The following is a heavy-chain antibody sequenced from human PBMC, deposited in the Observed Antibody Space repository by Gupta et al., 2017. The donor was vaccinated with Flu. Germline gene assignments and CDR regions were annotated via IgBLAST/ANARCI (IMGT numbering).Heavy chain of an antibody. CDR3: ARVGYCSTTSCYEPFDH. Sequence: GSTGTGYYIHWVRQAPGQGLEWMGRINPNSGGTKYTQKFQGRVTMTRDTSINIVYMELSSLRSDDTAIYYCARVGYCSTTSCYEPFDHWGQGTLV. CDR1: GSTGTGYY. CDR2: INPNSGGT. J-gene: IGHJ4*02. D-gene: IGHD2-2*03. V-gene: IGHV1-2*06.